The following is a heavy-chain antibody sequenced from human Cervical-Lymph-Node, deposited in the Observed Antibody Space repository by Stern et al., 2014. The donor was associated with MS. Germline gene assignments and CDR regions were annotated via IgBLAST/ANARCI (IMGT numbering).Heavy chain of an antibody. Sequence: QVQLQESGPGLVKPSGTLSLTCAVSGYSISSGYWWSWVRQPPGKGLEWIGEISQSGSASYNPSLRSRVTISIDSSKNQLSLSLTSVTAADTAVYYCARNGHYSSDYWGQGTLVTVSS. V-gene: IGHV4-4*02. J-gene: IGHJ4*02. CDR1: GYSISSGYW. CDR3: ARNGHYSSDY. CDR2: ISQSGSA. D-gene: IGHD6-13*01.